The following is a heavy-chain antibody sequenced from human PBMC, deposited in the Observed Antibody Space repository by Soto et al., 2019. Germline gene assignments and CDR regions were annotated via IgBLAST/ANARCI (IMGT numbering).Heavy chain of an antibody. J-gene: IGHJ5*02. CDR1: GYRFTSYW. D-gene: IGHD3-22*01. CDR2: IFPSDSDT. Sequence: ESLKISCRTSGYRFTSYWIAWVRQMPGKGLEWMGIIFPSDSDTRYSPSFQGQVTISADRSTSTVFLQWASLKASDTAVYFCARKDKSGYFNWFDPWGQGTLVTVSS. CDR3: ARKDKSGYFNWFDP. V-gene: IGHV5-51*01.